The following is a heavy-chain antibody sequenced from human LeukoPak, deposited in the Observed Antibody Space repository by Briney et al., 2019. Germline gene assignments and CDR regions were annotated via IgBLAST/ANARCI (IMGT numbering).Heavy chain of an antibody. Sequence: ASVKVSCKASGYTFTSYAISWVRQAPGQGLEWMGWISAYNGNTNYAQKLQGRVTMTTDTSTSTAYMELRRLRSDDTAVYYCERVSGSYLIEYWGQGTLVTVSS. D-gene: IGHD1-26*01. CDR2: ISAYNGNT. J-gene: IGHJ4*02. CDR1: GYTFTSYA. CDR3: ERVSGSYLIEY. V-gene: IGHV1-18*01.